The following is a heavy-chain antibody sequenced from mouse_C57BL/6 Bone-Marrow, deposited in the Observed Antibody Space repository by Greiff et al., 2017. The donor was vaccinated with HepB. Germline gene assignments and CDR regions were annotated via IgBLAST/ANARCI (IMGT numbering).Heavy chain of an antibody. CDR1: GYTFTSYW. D-gene: IGHD1-1*01. J-gene: IGHJ2*01. Sequence: QVHVKQPGAELVKPGASVKLSCKASGYTFTSYWMQWVKQRPGQGLEWIGEIDPSDSYTNYNQKFKGKATLTVDTSSITAYMQLSSLTSEDSAVYYCARSEEFVTVYYYGSSYVDYWGQGTTLTVSS. CDR2: IDPSDSYT. CDR3: ARSEEFVTVYYYGSSYVDY. V-gene: IGHV1-50*01.